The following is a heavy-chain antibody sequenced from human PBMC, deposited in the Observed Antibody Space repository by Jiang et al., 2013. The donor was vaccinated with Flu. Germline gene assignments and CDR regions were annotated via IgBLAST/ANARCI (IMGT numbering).Heavy chain of an antibody. CDR1: GFTFSSYG. J-gene: IGHJ3*02. V-gene: IGHV3-33*01. D-gene: IGHD3-22*01. CDR3: AGYYYDSSGYPDAFDI. CDR2: IWYDGSNK. Sequence: PGGSLRLSCAASGFTFSSYGMHWVRQAPGKGLEWVAVIWYDGSNKYYADSVKGRFTISRDNSKNTLYLQMNSLRAEDTAVYYCAGYYYDSSGYPDAFDIWGQGTMVTVSS.